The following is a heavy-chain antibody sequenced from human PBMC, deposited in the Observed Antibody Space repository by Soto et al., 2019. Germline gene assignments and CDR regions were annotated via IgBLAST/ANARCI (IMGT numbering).Heavy chain of an antibody. CDR1: GYTFTAYP. V-gene: IGHV1-3*01. Sequence: QVQLVQSGAEVKKPGASVKVSCRASGYTFTAYPLHWVRQAPGQRLEWTGWINAANGDIGYSREFQGRVTITRDTSASTVYMEVSSLTSEDTAVYYCAKKDYYAAGVYHFDHWGQGTLVTVSS. D-gene: IGHD3-10*01. CDR3: AKKDYYAAGVYHFDH. CDR2: INAANGDI. J-gene: IGHJ4*02.